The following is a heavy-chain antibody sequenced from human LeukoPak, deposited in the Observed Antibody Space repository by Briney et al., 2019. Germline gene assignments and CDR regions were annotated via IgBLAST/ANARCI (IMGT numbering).Heavy chain of an antibody. CDR3: ARLQRITMNAFDI. Sequence: PGGSLRLSCAASEFTFSSYSMNWVRQPPGKGLEWIGEIYHSGSTNYIPSLKSRVTISVDKSKNQFSLKLRSVTAADTAVYYCARLQRITMNAFDIWGQGTMVTVSS. CDR1: EFTFSSYSM. D-gene: IGHD3-22*01. CDR2: IYHSGST. J-gene: IGHJ3*02. V-gene: IGHV4-4*02.